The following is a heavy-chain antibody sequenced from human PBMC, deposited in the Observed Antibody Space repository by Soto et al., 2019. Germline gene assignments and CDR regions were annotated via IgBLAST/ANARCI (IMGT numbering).Heavy chain of an antibody. CDR3: AKHLDTGYYHFFDS. Sequence: VGSLRLSCAASGFTFSSNAMSWVRQAPGKGLEWVSAISASGGSTYYADSVKGRFTISRDNSKNTLYLQMNSLKAEDTAIYYCAKHLDTGYYHFFDSWGQGTLVTVSS. CDR1: GFTFSSNA. CDR2: ISASGGST. V-gene: IGHV3-23*01. D-gene: IGHD3-9*01. J-gene: IGHJ4*02.